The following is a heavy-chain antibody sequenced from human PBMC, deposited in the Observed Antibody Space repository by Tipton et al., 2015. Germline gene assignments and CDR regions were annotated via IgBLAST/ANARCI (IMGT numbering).Heavy chain of an antibody. CDR3: ALTNWNEQFVSDVDY. Sequence: QLVQSGAEVKKPGSSVKVSCKASGGTFSSYAFSWVRQAPGQGLEWVGWISAYNGNTNYAQKLQDRVSMTTDTSTNTAFMELGSLRSDDTAVYHCALTNWNEQFVSDVDYWGQGTLVTVSS. CDR2: ISAYNGNT. J-gene: IGHJ4*02. CDR1: GGTFSSYA. V-gene: IGHV1-18*01. D-gene: IGHD1-1*01.